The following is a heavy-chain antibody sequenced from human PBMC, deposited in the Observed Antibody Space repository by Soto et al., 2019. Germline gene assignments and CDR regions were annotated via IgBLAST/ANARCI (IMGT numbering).Heavy chain of an antibody. J-gene: IGHJ4*02. CDR3: ARGARNYYYFDY. D-gene: IGHD1-7*01. CDR1: GFTFSNYW. V-gene: IGHV3-74*01. CDR2: IKFDGSIT. Sequence: DVQVVESGGRLVQPGGSLRLSCAASGFTFSNYWLHWVRQTPGKGLVWVSRIKFDGSITNYADSVKGRVTLSRDNAKNTVYLQMDSLSADDTAVYYCARGARNYYYFDYWGQGTLVTVSS.